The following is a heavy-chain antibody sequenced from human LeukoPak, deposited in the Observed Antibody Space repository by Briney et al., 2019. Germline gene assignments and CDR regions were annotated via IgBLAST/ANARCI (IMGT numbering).Heavy chain of an antibody. D-gene: IGHD3-3*01. J-gene: IGHJ4*02. CDR2: IKQDGSEK. Sequence: PGGSLRLSCAASGLTFSSHWMTWIRQAPGKGLEWVANIKQDGSEKYYVDSVKGRFTISRDNAENSLYLQMSSLSVEDTAMYYCACRPISDKYYAVFDYWGQGTQVTVSS. CDR3: ACRPISDKYYAVFDY. V-gene: IGHV3-7*01. CDR1: GLTFSSHW.